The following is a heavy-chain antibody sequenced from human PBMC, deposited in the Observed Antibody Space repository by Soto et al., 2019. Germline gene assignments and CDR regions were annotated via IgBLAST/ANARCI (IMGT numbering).Heavy chain of an antibody. V-gene: IGHV4-34*01. Sequence: QVQLQQWGAGLLKPSETLSLTCAVYGGSFSGYYWSWIRQPPGKGLEWIGEINHSGSTNYNPSLKSRLSILQDTSQNQFSLRLSSVSAADTALYYCASGDAWGVLLAYWGQGVLVTVSS. D-gene: IGHD3-16*01. CDR3: ASGDAWGVLLAY. J-gene: IGHJ4*02. CDR2: INHSGST. CDR1: GGSFSGYY.